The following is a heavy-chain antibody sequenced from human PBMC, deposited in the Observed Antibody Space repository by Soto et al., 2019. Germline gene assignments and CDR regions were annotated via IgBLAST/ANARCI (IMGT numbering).Heavy chain of an antibody. CDR1: GGTFSSYA. CDR2: ITPLLGIS. CDR3: ARDIGTGNHYFDS. D-gene: IGHD1-1*01. V-gene: IGHV1-69*04. Sequence: QVQLVQSGAEVKKPGSSMKVSCKAAGGTFSSYAVAWVRQAPGQGLEWMGRITPLLGISNYAQNFQGRITITADKSTATAYLELRGLRPNDTAFYFCARDIGTGNHYFDSWGQGPLVVVSS. J-gene: IGHJ4*02.